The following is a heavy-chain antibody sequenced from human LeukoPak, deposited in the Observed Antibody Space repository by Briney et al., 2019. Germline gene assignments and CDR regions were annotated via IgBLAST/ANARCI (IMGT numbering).Heavy chain of an antibody. D-gene: IGHD5-18*01. J-gene: IGHJ4*02. Sequence: SETLSLTCAVYGGSFSGYYWSWIRQPPGKGLEWIGEINHSGSTNYNPSLKSRVTISVVTSKNQFSLKLSSVTAADTAVYYCAGGYSYGIHDYWGQGTLVTVSS. CDR3: AGGYSYGIHDY. V-gene: IGHV4-34*01. CDR1: GGSFSGYY. CDR2: INHSGST.